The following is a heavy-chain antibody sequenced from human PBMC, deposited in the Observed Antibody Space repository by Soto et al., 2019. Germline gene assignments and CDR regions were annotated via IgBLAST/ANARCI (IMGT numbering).Heavy chain of an antibody. CDR1: GYSITAGGYY. V-gene: IGHV4-31*03. Sequence: SETLSLTCFVSGYSITAGGYYWSWIRHHPGKGLEWIGSFYSSGSIIYNPSPRSRVSISGDTSSNQFSMSLTSVTAADTARYYCARMYSSGSGWFHPWGQGTLVTVSS. CDR2: FYSSGSI. D-gene: IGHD6-19*01. CDR3: ARMYSSGSGWFHP. J-gene: IGHJ5*02.